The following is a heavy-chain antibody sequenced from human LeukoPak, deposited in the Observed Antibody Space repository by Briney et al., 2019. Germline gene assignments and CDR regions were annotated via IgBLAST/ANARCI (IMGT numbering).Heavy chain of an antibody. D-gene: IGHD4-17*01. CDR3: ARDLLGTTSKNY. J-gene: IGHJ4*02. CDR1: GFTFSSYA. V-gene: IGHV3-21*01. CDR2: ISSSSSYI. Sequence: PGGSLRLSCAASGFTFSSYAMSWVRQAPGKGLEWVSSISSSSSYIYYADSVKGRFTISRDNAKNSLYLQMNSLRAEDTAVYYCARDLLGTTSKNYWGQGTLVTVSS.